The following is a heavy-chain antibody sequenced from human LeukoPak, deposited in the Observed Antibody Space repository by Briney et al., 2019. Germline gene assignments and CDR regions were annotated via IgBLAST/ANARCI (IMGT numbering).Heavy chain of an antibody. CDR2: IYPGDSDT. CDR3: ARLSRYYFYYMDV. V-gene: IGHV5-51*01. D-gene: IGHD6-6*01. Sequence: GESLKISCKGSGYSFTSYWIGWVRQMPGKGLEWMGIIYPGDSDTRYSPSFQGQVTISADKSISTAYLQWSILKASDTAMYYCARLSRYYFYYMDVWGKGTTVTVSS. J-gene: IGHJ6*03. CDR1: GYSFTSYW.